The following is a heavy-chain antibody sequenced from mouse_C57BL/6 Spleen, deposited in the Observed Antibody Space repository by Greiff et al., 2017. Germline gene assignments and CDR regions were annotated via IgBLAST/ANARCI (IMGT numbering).Heavy chain of an antibody. Sequence: DVQLVESGGGLVKPGGSLKLSCAASGFTFSDYGMHWVRQAPEKGLEWVAYISSGSSTFYYADTVKGRFPISRDNAKNTLFLQMTSLRSEDTAMDYCARPGGSRIYWYFDVWGTGTTVTVSS. D-gene: IGHD1-1*01. J-gene: IGHJ1*03. CDR1: GFTFSDYG. CDR2: ISSGSSTF. CDR3: ARPGGSRIYWYFDV. V-gene: IGHV5-17*01.